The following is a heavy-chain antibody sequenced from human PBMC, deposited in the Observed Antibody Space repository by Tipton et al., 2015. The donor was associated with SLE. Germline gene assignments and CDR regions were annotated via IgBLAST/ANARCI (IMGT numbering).Heavy chain of an antibody. CDR2: IYYSGST. CDR3: ARETAAAGYFFDY. D-gene: IGHD6-13*01. J-gene: IGHJ4*02. CDR1: GGSISSSSYY. Sequence: TLSLTCTVSGGSISSSSYYWGWIRQPPGKGLEWIGSIYYSGSTYYNPSLKSRVTISVDTSKNQFSLKLSSVTAADTAVYYCARETAAAGYFFDYWGQGTLVTVSS. V-gene: IGHV4-39*07.